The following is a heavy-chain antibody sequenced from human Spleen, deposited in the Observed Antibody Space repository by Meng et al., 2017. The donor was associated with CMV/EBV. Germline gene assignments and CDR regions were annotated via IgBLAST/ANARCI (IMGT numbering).Heavy chain of an antibody. Sequence: QVQLVQSGAEVKKPGASVKVSCTTSGYPFSGYYIHWVRQAPGQGLEWVGRIDPHSGDTKKFQDRVTMTTDTSISTAYMELSSLRSDDTAAYYCARGNWGSRYFDLWGRGTLVTVSS. V-gene: IGHV1-2*06. CDR1: GYPFSGYY. J-gene: IGHJ2*01. D-gene: IGHD7-27*01. CDR3: ARGNWGSRYFDL. CDR2: IDPHSGDT.